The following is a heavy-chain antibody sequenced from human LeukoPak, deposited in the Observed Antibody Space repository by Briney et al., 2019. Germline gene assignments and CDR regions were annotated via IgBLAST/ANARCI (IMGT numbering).Heavy chain of an antibody. CDR1: GFTFDDYA. V-gene: IGHV3-9*01. CDR2: ICWYSGSI. D-gene: IGHD2-21*02. CDR3: AKVVWSSGGDWYYFDY. J-gene: IGHJ4*02. Sequence: GGSLSLSCTASGFTFDDYAMPWVRQAPGEGLEWVSGICWYSGSIGYALSVKGGFTLSRDNAKNSLYLQMNSLRAEDTALYYCAKVVWSSGGDWYYFDYWGQGTLVTVSS.